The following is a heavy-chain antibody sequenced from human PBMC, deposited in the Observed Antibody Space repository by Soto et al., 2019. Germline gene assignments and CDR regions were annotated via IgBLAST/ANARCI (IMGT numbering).Heavy chain of an antibody. D-gene: IGHD6-19*01. Sequence: SETLSLTCTVSGGSIYNYYWSWIRQPPGKGLEWIGYIYYSGSTNFNPSLKSRLTMSVDTSKNQFSLTLSSVTAADTAVYYCARDLPAVAGMSNWFDPWGQGTLVTVSS. CDR3: ARDLPAVAGMSNWFDP. CDR2: IYYSGST. V-gene: IGHV4-59*01. CDR1: GGSIYNYY. J-gene: IGHJ5*02.